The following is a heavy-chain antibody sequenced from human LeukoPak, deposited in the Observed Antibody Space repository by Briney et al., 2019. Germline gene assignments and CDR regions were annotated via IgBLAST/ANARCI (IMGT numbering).Heavy chain of an antibody. CDR2: INHSGST. V-gene: IGHV4-34*01. J-gene: IGHJ5*02. CDR1: GGSFSGYY. D-gene: IGHD6-13*01. Sequence: SETLSLTCAVYGGSFSGYYWSWLRQPPGKGLEWIGEINHSGSTNYNPSLKSRVTISVDTSKNQFSLKLSSVTAADTAVYYCARVNSSSRKWFDPWGQGTLVTVSS. CDR3: ARVNSSSRKWFDP.